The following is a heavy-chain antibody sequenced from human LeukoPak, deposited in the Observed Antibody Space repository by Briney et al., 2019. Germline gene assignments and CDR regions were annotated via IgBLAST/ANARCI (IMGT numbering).Heavy chain of an antibody. CDR2: IKQDGSEK. J-gene: IGHJ4*02. Sequence: GGSLRLSCAASGFTFSSYWMSWVRQAPGKGLEWVANIKQDGSEKYYADSVKGRFTISRDNSKNTLYLQMNSLRAEVTAVYYCAKDIRKSDIVVVPAALSDYWGQGTLVTVSS. V-gene: IGHV3-7*01. CDR3: AKDIRKSDIVVVPAALSDY. CDR1: GFTFSSYW. D-gene: IGHD2-2*01.